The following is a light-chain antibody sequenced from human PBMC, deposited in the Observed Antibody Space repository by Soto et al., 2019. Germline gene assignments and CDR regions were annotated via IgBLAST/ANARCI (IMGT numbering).Light chain of an antibody. CDR3: QTWATGIRV. J-gene: IGLJ3*02. V-gene: IGLV4-69*01. CDR1: SGHSSFA. Sequence: QPVLTQSPSASASLGASVKLTCTLSSGHSSFAIAWHQQPPEKGPRYLMNVTSDGSHTKGDGIPDRFSGSSSGAERYLTISSRQSDDEADYYCQTWATGIRVFGGGTKLTVL. CDR2: VTSDGSH.